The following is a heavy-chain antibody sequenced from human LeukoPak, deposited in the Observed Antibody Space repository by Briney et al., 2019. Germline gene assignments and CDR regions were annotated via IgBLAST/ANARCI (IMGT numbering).Heavy chain of an antibody. J-gene: IGHJ5*02. V-gene: IGHV3-74*01. CDR1: GFTFSSYW. D-gene: IGHD3-10*01. Sequence: PGGSLRLSCAASGFTFSSYWMHWVRQVPGKGLVWVSRINSDGSSTTYADSVKGRFTISRDNAKSTLNSLRAEDTAVYYCAKEGTPQVSTWYDLWGQGTQVIVSS. CDR2: INSDGSST. CDR3: AKEGTPQVSTWYDL.